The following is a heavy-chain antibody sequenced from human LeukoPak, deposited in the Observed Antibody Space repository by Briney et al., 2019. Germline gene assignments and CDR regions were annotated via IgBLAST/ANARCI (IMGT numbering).Heavy chain of an antibody. D-gene: IGHD2-8*02. CDR2: ISSMSTYI. V-gene: IGHV3-11*06. Sequence: GGSLRLACTASGFSSSDYYMSWIRQAPGKGLEWISYISSMSTYISDADSVKGRFTISRDNAKNLLFLQMNSLRVEDTALYYCARGGTGAFDYWGQGILVTVSS. CDR1: GFSSSDYY. J-gene: IGHJ4*02. CDR3: ARGGTGAFDY.